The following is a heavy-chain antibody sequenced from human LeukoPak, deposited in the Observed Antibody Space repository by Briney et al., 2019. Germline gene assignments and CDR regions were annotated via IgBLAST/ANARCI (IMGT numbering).Heavy chain of an antibody. Sequence: GGSLRLSCAASGFTFDDYAMHWVRQAPGKGLEWVSGISWNSGNIGYADSVKGRFTISRDNAKNSLYLQMNSLRAEDTAVYYCASGVSSTSCYVDYWGQGTLVTVSS. CDR3: ASGVSSTSCYVDY. V-gene: IGHV3-9*01. J-gene: IGHJ4*02. D-gene: IGHD2-2*01. CDR2: ISWNSGNI. CDR1: GFTFDDYA.